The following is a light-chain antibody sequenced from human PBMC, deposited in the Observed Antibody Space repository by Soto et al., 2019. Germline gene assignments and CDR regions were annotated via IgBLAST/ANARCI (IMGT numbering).Light chain of an antibody. J-gene: IGKJ2*01. CDR3: QQYGHSPPFS. V-gene: IGKV3-20*01. CDR1: QSLSSGY. CDR2: DVS. Sequence: EIVLTQSPGTLSLSPGQRATLSCRASQSLSSGYLAWYQQKPGQAPRLLIYDVSNRATGIPDRFSGSGSGTDFTLTISRLEPEDFAVYDCQQYGHSPPFSFGQGTKLE.